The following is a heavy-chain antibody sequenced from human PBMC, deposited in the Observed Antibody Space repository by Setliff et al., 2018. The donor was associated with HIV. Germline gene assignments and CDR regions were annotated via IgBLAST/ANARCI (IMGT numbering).Heavy chain of an antibody. CDR2: VITILDIT. V-gene: IGHV1-69*10. D-gene: IGHD3-10*01. J-gene: IGHJ3*02. CDR1: GGTSNTYA. Sequence: SVKVSCKASGGTSNTYAINWVRQAPGQGLEWMGQVITILDITSYAQKFRGRVTITADESTNTMYMELSSLRSDDTAVYYCAGPRGDEAFDIWGQGTMVTVSS. CDR3: AGPRGDEAFDI.